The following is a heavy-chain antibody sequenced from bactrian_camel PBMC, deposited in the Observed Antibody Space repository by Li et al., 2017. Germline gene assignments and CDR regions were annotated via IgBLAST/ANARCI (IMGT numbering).Heavy chain of an antibody. J-gene: IGHJ4*01. CDR3: AADSVGGLGTWARPRCESFIGYNH. CDR2: VTADGST. V-gene: IGHV3S53*01. Sequence: HVQLVESGGGSVQAGETLRLSCTTFGLNFNTTSMGWCRHAPGNEFEWVSAVTADGSTYYSDSVKGRFTISQDNAKNTVYLQMNSLKPEDTAMYYCAADSVGGLGTWARPRCESFIGYNHWGQGTQVTVS. D-gene: IGHD1*01. CDR1: GLNFNTTS.